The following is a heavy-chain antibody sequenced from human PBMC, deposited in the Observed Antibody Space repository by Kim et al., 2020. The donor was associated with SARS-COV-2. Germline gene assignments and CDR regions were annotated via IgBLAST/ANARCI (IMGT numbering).Heavy chain of an antibody. Sequence: SETLSLTCFVSGDSISNYYWSWIRQPPGKRLEWIAWVHPSGRNMYNLSLKSRVTISLDTSLNLFSLTLRSVTAADTAVYYCARHENSGTYPLDNWGQGTLLTVSS. CDR2: VHPSGRN. CDR1: GDSISNYY. D-gene: IGHD3-10*01. J-gene: IGHJ4*02. CDR3: ARHENSGTYPLDN. V-gene: IGHV4-59*08.